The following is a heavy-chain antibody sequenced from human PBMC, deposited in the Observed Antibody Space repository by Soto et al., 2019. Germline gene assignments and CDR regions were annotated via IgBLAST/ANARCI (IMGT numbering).Heavy chain of an antibody. CDR1: GGSISRSSYY. CDR3: ARHDYGGFGL. J-gene: IGHJ4*02. V-gene: IGHV4-39*01. Sequence: QLQLQESGPGLVKPSETLSLTCTVSGGSISRSSYYWGWIRQPPGKGLEWIGSIYYSGSTYYNPSLKSRVTISVDTSKNQFSLKLSSVTGADTAVYYCARHDYGGFGLWGQGTLVTVSS. CDR2: IYYSGST. D-gene: IGHD4-17*01.